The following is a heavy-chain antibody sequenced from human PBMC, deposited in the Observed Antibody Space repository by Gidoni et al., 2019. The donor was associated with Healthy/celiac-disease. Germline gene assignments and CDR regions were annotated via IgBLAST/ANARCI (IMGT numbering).Heavy chain of an antibody. CDR1: GFTFSSYA. D-gene: IGHD2-2*01. V-gene: IGHV3-23*01. J-gene: IGHJ4*02. CDR2: ISGSGGST. Sequence: EVQLLESGGGLVQPGGSLRLSCAASGFTFSSYALSWVRQAPGKGLEWVSAISGSGGSTYYADSVKGRFTISRDNYKNTLYLQMNSLRAEDTAVYYCAKVTDIVVVPAAPNYFDYWGQGTLVTVSS. CDR3: AKVTDIVVVPAAPNYFDY.